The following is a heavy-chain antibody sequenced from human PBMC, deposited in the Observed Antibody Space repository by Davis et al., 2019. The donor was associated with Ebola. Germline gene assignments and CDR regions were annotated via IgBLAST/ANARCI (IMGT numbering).Heavy chain of an antibody. J-gene: IGHJ6*02. V-gene: IGHV3-30*04. CDR1: GFIFSNYA. CDR3: AKDQHTELLYYYYGMDV. Sequence: GGSLRLSCAASGFIFSNYAMYWVRQAPGKGLEWVAVMSYDGRNKNYADSVKGRFTISRDNSKSTLYLQMNSLRAEDTAVYYGAKDQHTELLYYYYGMDVWGQGTTVTVSS. D-gene: IGHD1-1*01. CDR2: MSYDGRNK.